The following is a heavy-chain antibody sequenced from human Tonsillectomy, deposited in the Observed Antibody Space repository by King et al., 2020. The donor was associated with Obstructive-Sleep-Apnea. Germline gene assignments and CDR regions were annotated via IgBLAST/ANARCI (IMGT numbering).Heavy chain of an antibody. CDR3: AKVGYGSMTVCDN. CDR1: GFIFSDYG. V-gene: IGHV3-30*02. Sequence: VQLVESGGGVVQPGGSLRLSCAASGFIFSDYGMHWVRQAPGKGLEWVALIWYDGGNKYYADSVKGRFTISRDNSKNTLYLQMNSLRVEDTAVDYCAKVGYGSMTVCDNWGQGTLVTVSS. J-gene: IGHJ4*02. CDR2: IWYDGGNK. D-gene: IGHD5-12*01.